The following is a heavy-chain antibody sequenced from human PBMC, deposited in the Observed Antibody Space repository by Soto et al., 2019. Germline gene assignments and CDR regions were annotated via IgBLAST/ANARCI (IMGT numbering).Heavy chain of an antibody. Sequence: VQLVESGGGLVQPGGSLRVSCAASGFTFSDYYMSWIRQAPGKGLEWVSYISSSSSYTNYADSVKGRFTISRDNAKNSLYLQMNSLRAEDTAVYYCARRYYYYYGMDVWGQGTTVTVSS. V-gene: IGHV3-11*06. CDR2: ISSSSSYT. J-gene: IGHJ6*02. CDR3: ARRYYYYYGMDV. CDR1: GFTFSDYY.